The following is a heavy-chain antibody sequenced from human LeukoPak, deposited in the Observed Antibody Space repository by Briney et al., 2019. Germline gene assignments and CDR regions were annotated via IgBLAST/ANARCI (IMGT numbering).Heavy chain of an antibody. CDR2: ISGSSSTI. V-gene: IGHV3-48*01. Sequence: GGSLKLSCAASGFTFSSYSMNWVRQAPGKGLEWGSYISGSSSTIYYADSVKGRFTISRDNGKNTLYLQMNSLRAEDTAVYYCARGSTYYDSSGQVPFDYWGQGVLVIVSS. CDR3: ARGSTYYDSSGQVPFDY. CDR1: GFTFSSYS. D-gene: IGHD3-22*01. J-gene: IGHJ4*02.